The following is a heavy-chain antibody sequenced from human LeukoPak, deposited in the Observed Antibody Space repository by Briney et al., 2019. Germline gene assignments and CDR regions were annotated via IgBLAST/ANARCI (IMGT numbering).Heavy chain of an antibody. CDR2: IRSKAYGGTT. J-gene: IGHJ6*02. CDR3: TRDHPSGSYPTYGMDV. Sequence: LSLTCTVSGYSISSGYYWGWIRQPPGKGLEWVGFIRSKAYGGTTEYAASVKGRFTISRDDSKSIAYLQMNSLKTEDTAVYYCTRDHPSGSYPTYGMDVWGQGTTVTVSS. D-gene: IGHD1-26*01. CDR1: GYSISSGYY. V-gene: IGHV3-49*03.